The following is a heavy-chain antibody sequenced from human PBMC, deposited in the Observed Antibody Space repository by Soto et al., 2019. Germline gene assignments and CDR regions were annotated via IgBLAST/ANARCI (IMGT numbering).Heavy chain of an antibody. J-gene: IGHJ6*03. CDR1: GYTFTSYD. Sequence: ASVKVSCKASGYTFTSYDINWVRQATGQGLEWMGWMNPNSGNTGYAQKFQGRVTMTRNTSISTAYMELSSLRSEDTAVYYCARGVGYSYGYGDYYYYMGVWGKGTTVTVSS. CDR3: ARGVGYSYGYGDYYYYMGV. V-gene: IGHV1-8*01. D-gene: IGHD5-18*01. CDR2: MNPNSGNT.